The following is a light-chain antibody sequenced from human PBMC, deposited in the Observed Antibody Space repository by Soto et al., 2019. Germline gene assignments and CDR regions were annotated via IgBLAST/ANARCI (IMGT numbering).Light chain of an antibody. CDR2: EAS. CDR3: QQYDKYPWT. Sequence: DIQMTQSPSTLSASVGDRVTITCRASQSIRAWLAWYQQKPGKAPKFLIYEASSLERGVPSRFSGSGSGTEFTLTISSLQADDFATYYCQQYDKYPWTF. V-gene: IGKV1-5*03. CDR1: QSIRAW. J-gene: IGKJ1*01.